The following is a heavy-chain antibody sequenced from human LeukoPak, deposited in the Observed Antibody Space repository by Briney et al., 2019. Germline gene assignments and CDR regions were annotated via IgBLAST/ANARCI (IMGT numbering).Heavy chain of an antibody. CDR2: IYTSGST. CDR1: GGSISSYY. V-gene: IGHV4-4*09. Sequence: SETLSLTCTVSGGSISSYYWSWIQQPPGKGLEWIGYIYTSGSTNYNPSLKSRVTISVDTSKNQFSLKLSSVTAADTAVYYCARRRVNSSGWYDYWGQGTLVAVSS. J-gene: IGHJ4*02. CDR3: ARRRVNSSGWYDY. D-gene: IGHD6-19*01.